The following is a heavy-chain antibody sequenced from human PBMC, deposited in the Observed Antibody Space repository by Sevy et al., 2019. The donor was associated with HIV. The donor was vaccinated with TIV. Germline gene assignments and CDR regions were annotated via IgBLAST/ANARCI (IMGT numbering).Heavy chain of an antibody. V-gene: IGHV3-30-3*01. CDR1: GFTFSSYA. Sequence: GGSLRLSCAASGFTFSSYAMHWVRQAPGKGLEWVAVISYDGSNKYYADSVKGRFTISRDNSKNTLYLQMNSLRAEDTAVYYCARDGVTMICKGYFQHWGQGTLVTVSS. CDR3: ARDGVTMICKGYFQH. CDR2: ISYDGSNK. D-gene: IGHD3-22*01. J-gene: IGHJ1*01.